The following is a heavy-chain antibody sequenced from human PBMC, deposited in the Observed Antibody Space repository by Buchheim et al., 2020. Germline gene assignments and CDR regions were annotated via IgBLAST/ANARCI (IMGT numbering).Heavy chain of an antibody. Sequence: LELVESGGGLVQPGGSLKLSCAASGFTFSSYGMHWVRQAPGKGLEWVAVISYDGSNKYYADSVKGRFTISRDNSKKTLYLQMNSLRAEDTAVYYCAKDRYSRSALFNMDVWGKGT. D-gene: IGHD6-6*01. J-gene: IGHJ6*04. V-gene: IGHV3-30*18. CDR3: AKDRYSRSALFNMDV. CDR2: ISYDGSNK. CDR1: GFTFSSYG.